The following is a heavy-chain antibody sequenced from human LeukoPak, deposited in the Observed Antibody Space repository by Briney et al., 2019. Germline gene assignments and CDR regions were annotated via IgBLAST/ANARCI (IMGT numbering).Heavy chain of an antibody. J-gene: IGHJ4*02. D-gene: IGHD2-15*01. Sequence: SETLSLTCAVYGGSFSGYYWSWIRQPPGKGLEWIGEINHSGSTNYNPSLKSRVTISVDTSKNQFSLKLSSVTAADTAVYYCARVMHCSGGSCYSKGGEYFDYWGQGTLVTISS. V-gene: IGHV4-34*01. CDR1: GGSFSGYY. CDR2: INHSGST. CDR3: ARVMHCSGGSCYSKGGEYFDY.